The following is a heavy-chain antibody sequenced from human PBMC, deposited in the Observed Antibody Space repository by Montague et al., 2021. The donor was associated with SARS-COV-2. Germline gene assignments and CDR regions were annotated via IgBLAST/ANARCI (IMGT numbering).Heavy chain of an antibody. CDR3: ARLGDGVVPSPILGVGPYYSYYYMDV. V-gene: IGHV4-34*01. CDR2: IHHGGST. J-gene: IGHJ6*03. D-gene: IGHD3-10*01. CDR1: GGSFSTYY. Sequence: SETLSLTCAVHGGSFSTYYWNWIRQPPGKGLEWIGEIHHGGSTNYNPSLKSRVTIPADTSKNQFSLKLTSVAAADTAVYYCARLGDGVVPSPILGVGPYYSYYYMDVWGKGTTVTVSS.